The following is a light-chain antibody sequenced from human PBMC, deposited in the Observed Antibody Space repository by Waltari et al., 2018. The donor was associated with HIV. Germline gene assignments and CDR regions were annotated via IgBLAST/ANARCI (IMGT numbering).Light chain of an antibody. Sequence: SYELTQPPSVSVSPGQTARITCSGDALPKKYAYWYQQKSGQAPVPVIYEDSQRPSGIPERFSGSSSATMATLTISGAQVVDEADYYCYSTDSSGNHRVFGGGTKLTVL. CDR3: YSTDSSGNHRV. V-gene: IGLV3-10*01. J-gene: IGLJ3*02. CDR2: EDS. CDR1: ALPKKY.